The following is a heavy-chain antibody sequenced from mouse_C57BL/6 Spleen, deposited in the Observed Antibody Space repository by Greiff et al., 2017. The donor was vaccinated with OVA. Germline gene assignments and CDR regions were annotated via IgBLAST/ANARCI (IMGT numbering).Heavy chain of an antibody. D-gene: IGHD2-3*01. CDR2: IWSGGST. J-gene: IGHJ4*01. CDR3: AGNDGYYVLLYAMDY. V-gene: IGHV2-2*01. CDR1: GFSLTSYG. Sequence: QVHVKQSGPGLVQPSQSLSITCTVSGFSLTSYGVHWVRQSPGKGLEWLGVIWSGGSTDYNAAFISRLSISKDNSKSQVFFKMNSLQADDTAIYYCAGNDGYYVLLYAMDYWGQGTSVTVSS.